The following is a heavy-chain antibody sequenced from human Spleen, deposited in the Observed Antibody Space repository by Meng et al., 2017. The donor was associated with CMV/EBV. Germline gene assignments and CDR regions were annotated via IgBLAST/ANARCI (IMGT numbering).Heavy chain of an antibody. V-gene: IGHV4-31*02. D-gene: IGHD2-21*01. CDR1: SLSSGGYY. CDR2: IYNSEST. J-gene: IGHJ5*01. Sequence: SLSSGGYYWTWIRQHPGKALEWIGYIYNSESTYYNPSFKSRLTISLDTSRNQFSLRLISVTAADTAVYFCARGGTYCGGDCYSPFDPWGQGTLVTVSS. CDR3: ARGGTYCGGDCYSPFDP.